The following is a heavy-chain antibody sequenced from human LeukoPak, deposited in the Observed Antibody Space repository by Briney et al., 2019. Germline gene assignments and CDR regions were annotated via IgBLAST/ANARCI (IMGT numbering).Heavy chain of an antibody. CDR3: ARDLNPKGGGRSGYSYGFHYFDY. CDR1: GFTFSSYA. Sequence: PGGSLRLSCAASGFTFSSYAMSWVRQAPGKGLEWVSAISGSGGSTYYADSVKGRFTISRDNSKNTLYLQMNSLRAEDTAVYYCARDLNPKGGGRSGYSYGFHYFDYWGQGTLVTVSS. V-gene: IGHV3-23*01. CDR2: ISGSGGST. D-gene: IGHD5-18*01. J-gene: IGHJ4*02.